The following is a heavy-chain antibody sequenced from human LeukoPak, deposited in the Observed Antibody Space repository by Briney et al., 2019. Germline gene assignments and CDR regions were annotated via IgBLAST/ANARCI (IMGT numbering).Heavy chain of an antibody. D-gene: IGHD6-19*01. Sequence: GASVKVSCKASGYTFTSYGISWVRQAPGQGLEWMGWISAYNGNTNYAQKLQGRVTMTTDTSTNTAYMELTSLRSDDTAIYYCARVMKEQWLANYFDYWGQGTLVTVSS. CDR2: ISAYNGNT. CDR3: ARVMKEQWLANYFDY. CDR1: GYTFTSYG. V-gene: IGHV1-18*01. J-gene: IGHJ4*02.